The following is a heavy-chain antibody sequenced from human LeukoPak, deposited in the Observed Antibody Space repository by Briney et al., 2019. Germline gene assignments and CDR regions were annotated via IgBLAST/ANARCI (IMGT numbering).Heavy chain of an antibody. V-gene: IGHV4-39*07. J-gene: IGHJ5*02. Sequence: SETLSLTCTVSGGSISSSSYYWGWIRQPPGKGLEWIGSIYYSGSTYYNPSLKSRVTISVDTSKNQLSLKLSSVTAADTAVYYCARENGLLCWFDPWGQGTLVTVSS. CDR2: IYYSGST. CDR3: ARENGLLCWFDP. D-gene: IGHD2-8*01. CDR1: GGSISSSSYY.